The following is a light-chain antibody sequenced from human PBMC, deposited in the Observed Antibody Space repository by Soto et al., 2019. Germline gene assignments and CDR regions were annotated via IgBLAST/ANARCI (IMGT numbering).Light chain of an antibody. CDR1: TSDVGAYNY. CDR2: EVS. J-gene: IGLJ1*01. V-gene: IGLV2-14*01. Sequence: QSALTQPASVSGSPGQSITISCTGSTSDVGAYNYVSWYKHHPGQAPQLMIYEVSNRPSGVSNRFSGSKSGNTASLTISGRQPDDDGDYYCSSKPGGSSPFVFGTGTKLTVL. CDR3: SSKPGGSSPFV.